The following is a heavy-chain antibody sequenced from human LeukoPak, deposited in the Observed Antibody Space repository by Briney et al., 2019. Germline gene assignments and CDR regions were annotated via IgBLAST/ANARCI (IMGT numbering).Heavy chain of an antibody. Sequence: GGSLRLSCAASGFTFDDYAMHWVRQAPGKGLEWVSGISWNSGSIGYADSVKGRFTISRDNAKNSLYLQMNSLRAEDTAVYYCARERHYDFWSGYSQWGQGTLVTVSS. CDR1: GFTFDDYA. D-gene: IGHD3-3*01. CDR3: ARERHYDFWSGYSQ. CDR2: ISWNSGSI. J-gene: IGHJ4*02. V-gene: IGHV3-9*01.